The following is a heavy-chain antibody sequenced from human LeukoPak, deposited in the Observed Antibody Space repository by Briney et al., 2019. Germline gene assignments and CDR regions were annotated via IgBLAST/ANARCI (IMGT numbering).Heavy chain of an antibody. J-gene: IGHJ4*02. CDR3: ARARDYAAGRSFHY. CDR1: GDSVSSNSAA. V-gene: IGHV6-1*01. Sequence: SQTLSLSCATSGDSVSSNSAAWNWIRQSPSRGLEWLGRTYYRSKWYNDYAVSVKSRITINPDTSKNQFTLQMNAVTPEDTAANYCARARDYAAGRSFHYWGQGTLVTVSS. D-gene: IGHD3-10*01. CDR2: TYYRSKWYN.